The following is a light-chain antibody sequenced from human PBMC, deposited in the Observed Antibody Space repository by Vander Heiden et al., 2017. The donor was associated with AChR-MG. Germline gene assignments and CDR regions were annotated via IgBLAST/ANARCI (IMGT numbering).Light chain of an antibody. CDR2: AAF. CDR3: QQDFSTHT. V-gene: IGKV1-NL1*01. J-gene: IGKJ4*01. Sequence: DIQMTQSPSSLSASVGDRVTITCRASQGISNFLAWYQQKPGKAPKLLFYAAFTLESGVPSRFSGSGSGTDYTLTISSLQPEDFATYYCQQDFSTHTFGGGTKVEIK. CDR1: QGISNF.